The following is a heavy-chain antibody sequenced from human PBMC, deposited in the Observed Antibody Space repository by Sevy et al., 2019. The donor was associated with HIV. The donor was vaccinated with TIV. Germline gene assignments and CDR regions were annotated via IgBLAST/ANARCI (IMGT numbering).Heavy chain of an antibody. D-gene: IGHD3-10*01. CDR3: ARVGPGAQRDFDY. Sequence: ASVKVSCKASGYTFTGYYMHWVRQAPGQGLEWMGWINPNSGGTNYAQKFQGRVTMTRDTSISTAYMELSRLRSDDTAVYYCARVGPGAQRDFDYWGQGTLVTVSS. V-gene: IGHV1-2*02. CDR2: INPNSGGT. CDR1: GYTFTGYY. J-gene: IGHJ4*02.